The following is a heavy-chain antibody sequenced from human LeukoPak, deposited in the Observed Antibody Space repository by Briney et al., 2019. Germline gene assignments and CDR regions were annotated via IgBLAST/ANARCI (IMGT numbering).Heavy chain of an antibody. CDR3: ARAGIRRGYNGYEIDY. D-gene: IGHD5-12*01. CDR2: IYHSGTT. CDR1: GFTFSSYAM. J-gene: IGHJ4*02. Sequence: GSLRLSCAASGFTFSSYAMSWVRQPPGKGLEWLGEIYHSGTTNYNPSLKSRVTISVDKSKNQFSLNLSSVTAADTAVFYCARAGIRRGYNGYEIDYWGQGILVTVSS. V-gene: IGHV4-4*02.